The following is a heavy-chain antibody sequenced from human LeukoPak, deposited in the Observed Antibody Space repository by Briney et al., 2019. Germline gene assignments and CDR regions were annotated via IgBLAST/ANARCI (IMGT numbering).Heavy chain of an antibody. CDR2: TYYRSKWYN. V-gene: IGHV6-1*01. Sequence: SQTRSLTCAISGDSVSSNSAAWTWIRQSPSRGLQWLGRTYYRSKWYNDYAVSVKSRITINPDTSKNQFSLQLNSVTPEDTAVYFCARELIHRGESYPDYWGQGTLVTVSS. J-gene: IGHJ4*02. CDR3: ARELIHRGESYPDY. D-gene: IGHD1-26*01. CDR1: GDSVSSNSAA.